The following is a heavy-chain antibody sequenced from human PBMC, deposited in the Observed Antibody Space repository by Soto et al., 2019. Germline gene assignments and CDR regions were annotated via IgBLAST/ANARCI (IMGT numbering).Heavy chain of an antibody. J-gene: IGHJ4*02. CDR2: IYYSGRT. CDR1: GESISSSSNY. Sequence: SETLSLTCIVSGESISSSSNYWGWLRQPPWKCLEWIGSIYYSGRTYYNPSFKSRVTISVDTSKSQLSLKLSSVTATDTAVYYCARNRTTVVTQAYFEQWGQGALVTV. D-gene: IGHD2-21*02. CDR3: ARNRTTVVTQAYFEQ. V-gene: IGHV4-39*01.